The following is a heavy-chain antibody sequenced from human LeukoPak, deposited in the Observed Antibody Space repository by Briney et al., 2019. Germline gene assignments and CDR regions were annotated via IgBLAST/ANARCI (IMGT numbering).Heavy chain of an antibody. CDR2: ISAYNGNT. V-gene: IGHV1-18*04. CDR3: ARDPSRNGGWKSIDY. D-gene: IGHD2-8*01. CDR1: GYTFSDYY. J-gene: IGHJ4*02. Sequence: ASVKVSCKASGYTFSDYYIHWVRQAPGQGLEWMGWISAYNGNTNYAQKLQGRVTMTTDTSTSTAYMELRSLRSDDTAVYYCARDPSRNGGWKSIDYWGQGTLVTVSS.